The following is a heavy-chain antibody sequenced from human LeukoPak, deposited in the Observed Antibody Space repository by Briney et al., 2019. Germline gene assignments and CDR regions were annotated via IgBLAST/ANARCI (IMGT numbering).Heavy chain of an antibody. CDR3: AREEQQLVWPDAYYYMDV. Sequence: ASVKVSCKASGYTFTGYYMHWVRQAPGQGHEWMGRINPNSGGTNYAQEFQGRVTMTRDTSISTAYMELSRLRSDDTAVYYCAREEQQLVWPDAYYYMDVWGKGTTVTVSS. CDR2: INPNSGGT. J-gene: IGHJ6*03. D-gene: IGHD6-13*01. CDR1: GYTFTGYY. V-gene: IGHV1-2*06.